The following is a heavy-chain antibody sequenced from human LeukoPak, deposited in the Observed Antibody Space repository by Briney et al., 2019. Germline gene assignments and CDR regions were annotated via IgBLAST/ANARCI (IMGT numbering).Heavy chain of an antibody. Sequence: ASLKVSCKASGYTFTAYNMHWVRQAPGQGLEWMGWINPNSGGTNYAQKFQGRVTMTRDTSITTAYMELTRVGSDDTAVYYCARVKAPKVELRRHYFYGMDVWGQGTTVTVSS. D-gene: IGHD1-7*01. V-gene: IGHV1-2*02. CDR3: ARVKAPKVELRRHYFYGMDV. CDR1: GYTFTAYN. J-gene: IGHJ6*02. CDR2: INPNSGGT.